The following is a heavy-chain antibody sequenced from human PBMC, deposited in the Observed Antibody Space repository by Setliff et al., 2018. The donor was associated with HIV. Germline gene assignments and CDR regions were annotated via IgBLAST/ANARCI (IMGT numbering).Heavy chain of an antibody. CDR1: GYTFTGYY. CDR2: INPNSGGT. V-gene: IGHV1-2*02. Sequence: GASVKVSCKASGYTFTGYYMHWVRQAPGQGLERMGWINPNSGGTTYAQKFQGRVTMTRDTSISTAYMELISLTSDDTAVYYCARRDNYGDYGGAYWGQGTLVTVSS. J-gene: IGHJ4*02. CDR3: ARRDNYGDYGGAY. D-gene: IGHD4-17*01.